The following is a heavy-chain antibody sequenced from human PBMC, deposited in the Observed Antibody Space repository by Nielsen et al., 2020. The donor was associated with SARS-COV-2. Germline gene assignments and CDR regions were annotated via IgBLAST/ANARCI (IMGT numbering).Heavy chain of an antibody. D-gene: IGHD4-17*01. Sequence: SETLSLTCSVSDDSISGYYWNWIRQPPGKGLEWIGYIYYPGIYRGITNSHPSLNSRVTISLDTSKNQFSLDLTSVTAADTAVYYCARFYGDGPFDYWGQGTLVTVPS. J-gene: IGHJ4*02. V-gene: IGHV4-59*13. CDR3: ARFYGDGPFDY. CDR2: IYYPGIYRGIT. CDR1: DDSISGYY.